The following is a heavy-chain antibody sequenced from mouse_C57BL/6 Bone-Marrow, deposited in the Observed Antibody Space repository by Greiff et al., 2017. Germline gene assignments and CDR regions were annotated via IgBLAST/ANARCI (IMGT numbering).Heavy chain of an antibody. CDR2: SRNKANDYTT. CDR3: ARDATCGSYWYFDV. CDR1: GFTFSDFY. D-gene: IGHD1-1*02. J-gene: IGHJ1*03. Sequence: DVMLVESGGGLVQSGRSLRLSCATSGFTFSDFYMEWVRQAPGKGLEWIAASRNKANDYTTEYSASVKGRFIVSRDTSQSILYLQMSALRAEDTAIYCCARDATCGSYWYFDVWGTGTTVTVSS. V-gene: IGHV7-1*01.